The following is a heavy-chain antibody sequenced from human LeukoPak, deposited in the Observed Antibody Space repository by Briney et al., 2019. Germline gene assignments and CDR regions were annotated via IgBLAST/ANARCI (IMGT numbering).Heavy chain of an antibody. CDR1: GFSVRRYY. CDR3: ARQGYGSGFDY. V-gene: IGHV3-66*04. CDR2: LFSGGDT. D-gene: IGHD3-10*01. J-gene: IGHJ4*01. Sequence: GGSLRLSCAASGFSVRRYYMSWVRQAPGKGLEWVSVLFSGGDTYYADSVKDRFSISRDSSRETLFLQMNSLRADDTAVYYCARQGYGSGFDYWGHGTMVTVSS.